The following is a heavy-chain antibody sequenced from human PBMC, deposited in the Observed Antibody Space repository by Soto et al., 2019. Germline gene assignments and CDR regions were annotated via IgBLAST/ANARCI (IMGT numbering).Heavy chain of an antibody. CDR1: GGSISSSNW. J-gene: IGHJ6*03. V-gene: IGHV4-4*02. CDR3: ARGRGDYGDYYYYYMGV. Sequence: SETLSLTCAVSGGSISSSNWWSWVRQPPGKGLEWIGEIYHSGSTNYNPSLKSRVTISVDKSKNQFSLKLSSVTAADTAVYYCARGRGDYGDYYYYYMGVWGKGTTVTVSS. D-gene: IGHD4-17*01. CDR2: IYHSGST.